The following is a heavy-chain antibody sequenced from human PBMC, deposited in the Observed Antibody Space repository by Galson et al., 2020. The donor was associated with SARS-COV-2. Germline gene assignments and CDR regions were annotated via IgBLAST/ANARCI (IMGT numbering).Heavy chain of an antibody. CDR3: ARMTQTRQLVGAADY. D-gene: IGHD1-26*01. J-gene: IGHJ4*02. CDR1: GGSINSGDYY. V-gene: IGHV4-31*03. CDR2: IYYSGST. Sequence: SETLSLTCTVSGGSINSGDYYWSWIRHLPGKGLEWIGYIYYSGSTYYNPSLKSRVTISIDTSKNQFSLRLNSGTAADTAVYYCARMTQTRQLVGAADYWGQGTLVTVSS.